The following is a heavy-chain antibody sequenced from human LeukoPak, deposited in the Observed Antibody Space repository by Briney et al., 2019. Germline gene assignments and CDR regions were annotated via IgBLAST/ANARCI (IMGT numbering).Heavy chain of an antibody. V-gene: IGHV4-38-2*01. J-gene: IGHJ4*02. Sequence: PGGSLRLSCAASGFTFSDYYMSWIRQPPGKGLEWIGSIYYSGSTYYNPSLKSRVTISVDTSKNQFSLKLSSVTAADTAVYYCARGKRTVAGYFDYWGQGTLVTVSS. CDR3: ARGKRTVAGYFDY. CDR1: GFTFSDYY. D-gene: IGHD6-19*01. CDR2: IYYSGST.